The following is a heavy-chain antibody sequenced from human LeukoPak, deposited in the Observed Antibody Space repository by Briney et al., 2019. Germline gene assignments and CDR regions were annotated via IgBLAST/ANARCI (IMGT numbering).Heavy chain of an antibody. CDR1: GGSFSGYY. CDR3: ARGGYYDILTGYYRPLDY. Sequence: SETLSLTCAVYGGSFSGYYWSWIRQPPGKGLEWIGEINQSGSTNYNPSLKSRVTISVDTSKNQFSLKLSSVTAADTAVYYCARGGYYDILTGYYRPLDYWGQGTLVTVSS. D-gene: IGHD3-9*01. CDR2: INQSGST. V-gene: IGHV4-34*01. J-gene: IGHJ4*02.